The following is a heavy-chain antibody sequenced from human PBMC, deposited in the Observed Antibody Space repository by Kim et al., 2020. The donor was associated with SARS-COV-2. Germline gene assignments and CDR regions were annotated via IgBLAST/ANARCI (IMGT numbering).Heavy chain of an antibody. J-gene: IGHJ5*02. Sequence: SETLSLTCAVYGGSFSGYYWSWIRQPPGKGLEWIGEINHSGSTNYNPSLKSRVTISVDTSKNQFSLKLSSVTAADTAVYYCARGLILEWLLGSNWFDPWG. CDR1: GGSFSGYY. D-gene: IGHD3-3*01. CDR2: INHSGST. CDR3: ARGLILEWLLGSNWFDP. V-gene: IGHV4-34*01.